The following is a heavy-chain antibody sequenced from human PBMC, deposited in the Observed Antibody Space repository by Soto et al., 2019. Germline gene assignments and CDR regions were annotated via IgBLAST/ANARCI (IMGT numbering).Heavy chain of an antibody. CDR2: IYYSGST. V-gene: IGHV4-39*01. CDR3: ARQPISSSWYGRTDWDYYYYGLDV. D-gene: IGHD6-13*01. CDR1: GGSISSSSYY. Sequence: SETLSLTCTVSGGSISSSSYYWGWIRQPPGKGLEWIGIIYYSGSTYYNPSLKSRVTISVDTSKNQFSLKLSSVTAADTAVYYCARQPISSSWYGRTDWDYYYYGLDVWGQGTTVTVSS. J-gene: IGHJ6*02.